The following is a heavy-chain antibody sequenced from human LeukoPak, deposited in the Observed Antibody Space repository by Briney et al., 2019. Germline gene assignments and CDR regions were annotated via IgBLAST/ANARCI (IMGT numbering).Heavy chain of an antibody. V-gene: IGHV4-39*01. CDR1: GASISGGTYY. D-gene: IGHD1-26*01. CDR3: ARRGGSGRAFDY. Sequence: SETLSLTCNVSGASISGGTYYWGWIRQPPGKELEWIGSIYYTGSTYDNPSLKSRVTISVDTSKNQFSLKLSSVTAADTAVYYCARRGGSGRAFDYWGQGTLVTVSS. J-gene: IGHJ4*02. CDR2: IYYTGST.